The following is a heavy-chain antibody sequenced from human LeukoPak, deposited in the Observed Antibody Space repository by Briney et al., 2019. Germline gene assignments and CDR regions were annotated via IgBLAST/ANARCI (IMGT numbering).Heavy chain of an antibody. Sequence: ASVKVSCKVSGYTLTELSMHWVRQAPGKGLEWMGGFDPEDGETIYAQKFQGRVTMTEDTSTDTAYMELSSLRSEDTAVYYCASLPYYYDSSGYHFDYWGQGTLVTVSS. CDR3: ASLPYYYDSSGYHFDY. D-gene: IGHD3-22*01. CDR1: GYTLTELS. J-gene: IGHJ4*02. V-gene: IGHV1-24*01. CDR2: FDPEDGET.